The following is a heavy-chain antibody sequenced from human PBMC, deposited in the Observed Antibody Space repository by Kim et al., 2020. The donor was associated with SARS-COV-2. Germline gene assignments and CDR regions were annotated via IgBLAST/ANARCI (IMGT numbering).Heavy chain of an antibody. CDR3: ARIDRGSGWYFDY. J-gene: IGHJ4*02. Sequence: KPSLKSRVTRPVDTSKTQFSLQLSSVTAADTAVYYCARIDRGSGWYFDYWGPGTLVTVSS. D-gene: IGHD6-19*01. V-gene: IGHV4-34*01.